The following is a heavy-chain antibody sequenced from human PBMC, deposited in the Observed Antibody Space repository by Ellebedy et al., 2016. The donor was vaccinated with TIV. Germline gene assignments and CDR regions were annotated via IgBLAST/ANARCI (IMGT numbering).Heavy chain of an antibody. CDR2: INSDGSST. D-gene: IGHD6-19*01. J-gene: IGHJ4*02. Sequence: GGSLRLXCAASGFIFSSYWMHWVRQAPGKGLVWVSRINSDGSSTNYADSVKGRFTISRDNAKNSLFLQMNSLRAEDTAVYYCARSGYSTGWHGDYWGQGTLVTVSS. CDR1: GFIFSSYW. V-gene: IGHV3-74*01. CDR3: ARSGYSTGWHGDY.